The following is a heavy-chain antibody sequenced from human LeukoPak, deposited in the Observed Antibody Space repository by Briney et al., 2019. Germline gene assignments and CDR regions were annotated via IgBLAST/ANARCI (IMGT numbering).Heavy chain of an antibody. J-gene: IGHJ4*02. CDR1: GFTFASLG. D-gene: IGHD6-13*01. CDR3: AKDLAAAIDY. CDR2: VEHDGTTK. Sequence: GGSLRLSCTTSGFTFASLGMHWVRQTPGKGLEWVAFVEHDGTTKYYADSVKGRFTISRDNSKNTLYLQMNSLRAEDTAVYYCAKDLAAAIDYWGQGTLVTVSS. V-gene: IGHV3-30*02.